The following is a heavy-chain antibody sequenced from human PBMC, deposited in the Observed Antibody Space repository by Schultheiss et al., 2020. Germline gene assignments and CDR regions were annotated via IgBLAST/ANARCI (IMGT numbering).Heavy chain of an antibody. V-gene: IGHV2-5*01. J-gene: IGHJ3*02. CDR3: ARIVTSDYGDYPAFDI. Sequence: SGPTLVKPTQTLTLTCTFSGFSLSTSGVGVGWIRQPPGKALEWLALIYWNDDKRYSPSLKSRLTISKDTSKNQVVLTMTNMDPVDTATYYCARIVTSDYGDYPAFDIWGQGTMVTVSS. CDR2: IYWNDDK. CDR1: GFSLSTSGVG. D-gene: IGHD4-17*01.